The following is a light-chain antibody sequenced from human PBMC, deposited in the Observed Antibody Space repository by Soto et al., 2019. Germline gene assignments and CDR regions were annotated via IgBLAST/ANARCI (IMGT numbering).Light chain of an antibody. J-gene: IGLJ1*01. Sequence: QTVVTQEPAVSVSPGGTVTLTCGLRSAPLSTTYYPAWCQQAPGQPPRTLIYSTNTRSSGVPDRFSGSIRGNKAALTITGAQADDEAYYYCLLYMGNGIYLFGPATQVTVL. CDR2: STN. CDR3: LLYMGNGIYL. CDR1: SAPLSTTYY. V-gene: IGLV8-61*01.